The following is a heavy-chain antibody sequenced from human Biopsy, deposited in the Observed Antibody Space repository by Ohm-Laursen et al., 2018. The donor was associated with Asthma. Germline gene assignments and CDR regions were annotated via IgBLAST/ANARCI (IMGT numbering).Heavy chain of an antibody. CDR2: ISKDASTQ. D-gene: IGHD1-1*01. V-gene: IGHV3-30*01. J-gene: IGHJ3*02. Sequence: LRLSCTASGFSFSNFAIHWVRQAPGKGLEWVGVISKDASTQDYAGSVKGRFTMARDNSKNTLDLQMNSLREEDTAVYYCVRDGTDDAFDIWGQGAVVSVSS. CDR1: GFSFSNFA. CDR3: VRDGTDDAFDI.